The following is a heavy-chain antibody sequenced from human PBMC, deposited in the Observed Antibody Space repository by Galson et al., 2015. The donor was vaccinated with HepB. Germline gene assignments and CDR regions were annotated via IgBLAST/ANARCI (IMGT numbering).Heavy chain of an antibody. CDR2: ISGSGAST. CDR3: AKLFGHGADRYCVNGVCPGGGFDY. J-gene: IGHJ4*02. Sequence: SLRLSCAASGFTFNNYAMSWVRQAPGKGLEWVSFISGSGASTSYTDSVKGRFTISRDNSKNTLYLQVNSLRAEDTAVYYCAKLFGHGADRYCVNGVCPGGGFDYWGQGTLVTVSS. D-gene: IGHD2-8*01. CDR1: GFTFNNYA. V-gene: IGHV3-23*01.